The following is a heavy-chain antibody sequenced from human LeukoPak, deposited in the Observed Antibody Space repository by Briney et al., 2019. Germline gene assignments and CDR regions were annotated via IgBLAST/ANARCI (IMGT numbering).Heavy chain of an antibody. Sequence: ASVKVSCKASGYTFTSYHMHWVRQAPGQGLEWMGIINPSGGSTSYAQKFQGRVTMTRDTSTSTVYMELSSLRSEDTAVYYCAASCSSTSCQWRSLDYWGQGTLVTVSS. J-gene: IGHJ4*02. CDR1: GYTFTSYH. CDR3: AASCSSTSCQWRSLDY. D-gene: IGHD2-2*01. V-gene: IGHV1-46*01. CDR2: INPSGGST.